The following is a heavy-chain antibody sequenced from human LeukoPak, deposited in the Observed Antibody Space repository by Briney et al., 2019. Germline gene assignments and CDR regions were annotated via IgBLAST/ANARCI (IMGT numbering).Heavy chain of an antibody. Sequence: PSETLSLTCTVSGGSVSSGSYYWSWIRQPPGTGLEWIGYIYYSGSTNYNPSLKSRVTTSVDTSKNQFSLKLSSVTAADTAVYYCARDPYDFWSGYPYGMDVWGQGTTVTVSS. J-gene: IGHJ6*02. V-gene: IGHV4-61*01. D-gene: IGHD3-3*01. CDR1: GGSVSSGSYY. CDR3: ARDPYDFWSGYPYGMDV. CDR2: IYYSGST.